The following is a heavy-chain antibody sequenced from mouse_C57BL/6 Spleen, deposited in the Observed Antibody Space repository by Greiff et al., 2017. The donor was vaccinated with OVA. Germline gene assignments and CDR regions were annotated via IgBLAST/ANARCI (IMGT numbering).Heavy chain of an antibody. CDR2: IYPRSGNT. Sequence: VQLQQSGAELARPGASVKLSCKASGYTFTSYGISWVKQRTGQGLEWIGEIYPRSGNTYYNEKFKGKATLTADKSSSTAYMELRSLTSEDSAVYFCARLDDYDGGYYFDYWGQGTTLTVSS. CDR3: ARLDDYDGGYYFDY. V-gene: IGHV1-81*01. J-gene: IGHJ2*01. CDR1: GYTFTSYG. D-gene: IGHD2-4*01.